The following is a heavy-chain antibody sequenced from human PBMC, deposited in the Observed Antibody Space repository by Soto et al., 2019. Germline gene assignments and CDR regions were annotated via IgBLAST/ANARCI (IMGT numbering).Heavy chain of an antibody. CDR3: ATAPPSVVTPKNWFDP. V-gene: IGHV1-24*01. D-gene: IGHD3-22*01. CDR2: FDPEDGET. Sequence: GASVKVSCKVSGYTLTELSMHWVRQAPGKGLEWMGGFDPEDGETIYAQKFQGRVTMTEDTSTDTAYMELSSLRSEDTAVYYCATAPPSVVTPKNWFDPWGQGTLVTVSS. J-gene: IGHJ5*02. CDR1: GYTLTELS.